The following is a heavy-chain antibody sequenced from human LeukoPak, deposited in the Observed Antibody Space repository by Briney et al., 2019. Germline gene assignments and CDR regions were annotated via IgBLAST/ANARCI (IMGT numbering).Heavy chain of an antibody. CDR3: ARLEGSGWSYDY. V-gene: IGHV4-34*01. CDR2: INHSGST. D-gene: IGHD6-19*01. Sequence: PSETLSLTCAVYGGSFSGYYWSWIRQPPGKGLEWIGEINHSGSTNYNPSLKSRVTISVDTSKNQFSLKVSSVTAADTAVYYCARLEGSGWSYDYWGQGTLVTVSS. J-gene: IGHJ4*02. CDR1: GGSFSGYY.